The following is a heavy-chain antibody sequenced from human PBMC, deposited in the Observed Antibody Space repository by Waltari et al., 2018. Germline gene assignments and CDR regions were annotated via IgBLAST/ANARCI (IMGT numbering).Heavy chain of an antibody. CDR2: IYWNDDK. CDR3: AHRWPMDYVWGGWEFDY. J-gene: IGHJ4*02. CDR1: GFSLSTSGVG. D-gene: IGHD3-16*01. V-gene: IGHV2-5*01. Sequence: QITLKESGPTLVKPTQTLTLTCTFSGFSLSTSGVGVGWIRQPPGKALEWLALIYWNDDKRYSPSLKSRLTITKDTSKNQVVLTMTNMDPVDTATYYCAHRWPMDYVWGGWEFDYWGQGTLVTVSS.